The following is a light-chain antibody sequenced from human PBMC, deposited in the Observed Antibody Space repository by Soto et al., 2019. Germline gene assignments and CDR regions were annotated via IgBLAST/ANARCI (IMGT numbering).Light chain of an antibody. CDR3: QQSNNWPLT. J-gene: IGKJ1*01. V-gene: IGKV3-15*01. CDR2: GAF. CDR1: PSVSSN. Sequence: TDSPGHLALSPGERAILSCRASPSVSSNLAWYQQKPGQAPSLLIYGAFTRATGIPARFSGTGSGTEFTLTISGLQSEDFAIYYCQQSNNWPLTFGQGTKVDIK.